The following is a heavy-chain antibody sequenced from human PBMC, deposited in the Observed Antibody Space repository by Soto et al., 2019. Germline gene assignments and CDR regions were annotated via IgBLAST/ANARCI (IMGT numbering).Heavy chain of an antibody. CDR2: IYSGGGT. V-gene: IGHV3-66*01. CDR1: GFTFDDYA. Sequence: PGGSLRLSCAASGFTFDDYAMHWVRQAPGKGLEWVSIIYSGGGTDCAGTVKGRFTISRDYSKNTLYLQMNSLRGEDTAVYYWAIAMTGKWHSFDYWGHGTLVTVCS. D-gene: IGHD1-1*01. CDR3: AIAMTGKWHSFDY. J-gene: IGHJ4*01.